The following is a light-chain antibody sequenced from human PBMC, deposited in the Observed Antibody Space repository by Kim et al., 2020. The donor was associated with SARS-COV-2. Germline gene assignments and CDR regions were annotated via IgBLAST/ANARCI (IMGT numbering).Light chain of an antibody. CDR3: ASWDDSLV. J-gene: IGLJ2*01. V-gene: IGLV1-47*01. CDR1: SSNIGSDY. CDR2: RNN. Sequence: GAPGQRVTISCSGSSSNIGSDYVYWYQQLPGTAPKLLIYRNNQRPSGVPDRFSGSKSGTSASLAISGLRSEDEADYYCASWDDSLVFGGGTKVTVL.